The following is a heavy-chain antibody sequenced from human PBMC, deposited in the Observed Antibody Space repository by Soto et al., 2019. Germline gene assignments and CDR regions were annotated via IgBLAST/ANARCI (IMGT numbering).Heavy chain of an antibody. CDR2: VIPILGMA. CDR1: EGTFNSYT. D-gene: IGHD3-10*01. Sequence: QVQLVQSGAEVKKPGSSVKVSCTASEGTFNSYTISWVRQAPGQGLEWMGRVIPILGMADFAQKFQGRVMITADKSTSTDNMVLSSLRSDDTAIYYCATNYGSGSTHFDYWGQGTLVTVSS. J-gene: IGHJ4*02. CDR3: ATNYGSGSTHFDY. V-gene: IGHV1-69*02.